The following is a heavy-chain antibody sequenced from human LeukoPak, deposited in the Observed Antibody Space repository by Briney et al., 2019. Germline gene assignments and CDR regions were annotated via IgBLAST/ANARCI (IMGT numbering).Heavy chain of an antibody. V-gene: IGHV4-34*01. D-gene: IGHD2-2*01. Sequence: SETLSLTCAVYGGSFSGYYWSWIRQPPGKGLEWIGEINHSGSTNYNPSLKSRVTISVDTSKNQFSLKLSSVTAADTAVYYCARGYLYCSSTSCYPYYYGMDVWGQGTTVTASS. J-gene: IGHJ6*02. CDR1: GGSFSGYY. CDR3: ARGYLYCSSTSCYPYYYGMDV. CDR2: INHSGST.